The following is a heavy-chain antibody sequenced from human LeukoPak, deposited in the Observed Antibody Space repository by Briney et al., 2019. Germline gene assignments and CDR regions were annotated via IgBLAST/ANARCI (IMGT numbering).Heavy chain of an antibody. CDR2: ISSSSSYT. CDR1: GFTFSSYA. V-gene: IGHV3-21*05. J-gene: IGHJ6*04. CDR3: ARGRCCSSTSCIYYYYGMDV. D-gene: IGHD2-2*01. Sequence: GRSLRLSCAASGFTFSSYAMHWVRQAPGKGLEWVSYISSSSSYTNYADSVKGRFTISRDNAKNSLYLQMNSLRAEDTAVYYCARGRCCSSTSCIYYYYGMDVWGKGTTVTVSS.